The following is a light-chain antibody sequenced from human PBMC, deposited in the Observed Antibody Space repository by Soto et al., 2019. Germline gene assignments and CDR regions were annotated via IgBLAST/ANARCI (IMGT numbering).Light chain of an antibody. CDR1: SSDVGGYSY. CDR3: ASYTTSSTYV. J-gene: IGLJ1*01. Sequence: QSVLTQPASVSGSPGQSIAISCTGTSSDVGGYSYVSWYQQQPGKAPKLVISDVSNRPSGVSDRFSGSKSGNTASLTISGLQTEDEADYHCASYTTSSTYVFGTGTKLTVL. CDR2: DVS. V-gene: IGLV2-14*01.